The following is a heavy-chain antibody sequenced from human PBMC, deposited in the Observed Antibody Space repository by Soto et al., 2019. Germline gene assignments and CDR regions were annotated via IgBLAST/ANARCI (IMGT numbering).Heavy chain of an antibody. Sequence: PSETLSLTCTVSGGSISSYYWSWIRQPPGKGLEWIGYIYYSGSTNYNPSLKSRVTISVDTSKNQFSLKLSSVTAADTAVYYCVGLRYYYYYYGMDVWGQGTTVTVSS. CDR2: IYYSGST. CDR1: GGSISSYY. V-gene: IGHV4-59*08. J-gene: IGHJ6*02. D-gene: IGHD1-26*01. CDR3: VGLRYYYYYYGMDV.